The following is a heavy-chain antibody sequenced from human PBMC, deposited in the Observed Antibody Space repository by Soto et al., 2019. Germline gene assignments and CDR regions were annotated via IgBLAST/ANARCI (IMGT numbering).Heavy chain of an antibody. Sequence: GGSLRLSCAASGVPFSSYAMSWVRQAPGKGLEWVSAISGSGGSTYYADSVKGRFTISRDNSKNTLYLQMNSLRAEDTAVYYCAKDRSSAIFGVVTWFDPWGQGTLVTVSS. V-gene: IGHV3-23*01. J-gene: IGHJ5*02. CDR2: ISGSGGST. CDR3: AKDRSSAIFGVVTWFDP. CDR1: GVPFSSYA. D-gene: IGHD3-3*01.